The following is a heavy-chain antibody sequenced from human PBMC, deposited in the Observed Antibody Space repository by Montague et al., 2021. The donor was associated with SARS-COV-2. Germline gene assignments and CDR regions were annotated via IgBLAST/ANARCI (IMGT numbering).Heavy chain of an antibody. CDR1: GFSLSTSGMC. J-gene: IGHJ4*02. Sequence: PALVKPTQTLTLTCTFSGFSLSTSGMCVSWIRQPPGKALEWLALIDWDDDKYYSTSLKIRLTISKDTSKNQVVLTMTNMDPVDTATYYCARIRDYDMLTSSYSGGDYGGQGTRVTVSS. V-gene: IGHV2-70*01. CDR3: ARIRDYDMLTSSYSGGDY. CDR2: IDWDDDK. D-gene: IGHD3-9*01.